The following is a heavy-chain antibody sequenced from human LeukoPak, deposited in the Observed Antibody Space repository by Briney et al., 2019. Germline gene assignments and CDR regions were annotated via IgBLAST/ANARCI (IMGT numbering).Heavy chain of an antibody. Sequence: SETLSLTCAVYGGSFSGYYWSWIRQPPGKGLEWIGEINHSGSTNYNPSLKSRVTISVDTSKNQFSQKLSSVTAADTAVYYCARERMVRGVIGFYYYYMDVWGKGTTVTVSS. CDR1: GGSFSGYY. J-gene: IGHJ6*03. V-gene: IGHV4-34*01. CDR2: INHSGST. D-gene: IGHD3-10*01. CDR3: ARERMVRGVIGFYYYYMDV.